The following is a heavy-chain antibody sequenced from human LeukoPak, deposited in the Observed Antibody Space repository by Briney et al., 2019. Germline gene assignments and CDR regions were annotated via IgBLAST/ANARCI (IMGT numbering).Heavy chain of an antibody. J-gene: IGHJ6*02. V-gene: IGHV4-34*01. CDR1: GGSFSDYY. CDR2: IDHREST. Sequence: PETLSLTCAVYGGSFSDYYWSWIRQPPGKGLEWIGEIDHRESTTYNPSLKSRVTISVDTSKNQFSLKLNSVTAADTAVYYCASRMHYYYGMDVWGQGTTVIVSS. CDR3: ASRMHYYYGMDV.